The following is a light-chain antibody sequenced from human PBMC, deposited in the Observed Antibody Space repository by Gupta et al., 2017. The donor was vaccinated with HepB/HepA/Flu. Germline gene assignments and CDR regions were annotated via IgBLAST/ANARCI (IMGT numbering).Light chain of an antibody. CDR3: QQNYNLPLT. Sequence: DIQMTQSPSSLSASVGDRVTITCQASQDISNYLNWYQQKPGKAPKLLIYDESNLETGVPSRFSGSGSGTDFTFTISSLQPEDFATYYCQQNYNLPLTFGQGTRLDIK. V-gene: IGKV1-33*01. CDR2: DES. J-gene: IGKJ5*01. CDR1: QDISNY.